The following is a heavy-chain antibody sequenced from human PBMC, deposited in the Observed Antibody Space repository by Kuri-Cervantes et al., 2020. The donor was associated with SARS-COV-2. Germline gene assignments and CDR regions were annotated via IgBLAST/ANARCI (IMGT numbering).Heavy chain of an antibody. CDR2: DNHNGGA. J-gene: IGHJ5*02. Sequence: SETLSLTCAVYGDSLSGSYWSWIPQSPGKRLEWIVADNHNGGANYNPSLTSRFTISVDPSKAQFSLNLTSVTAADTAVYYGAKLGGYTSCYTRFDPMGPGTLVTVSS. D-gene: IGHD5-18*01. V-gene: IGHV4-34*01. CDR1: GDSLSGSY. CDR3: AKLGGYTSCYTRFDP.